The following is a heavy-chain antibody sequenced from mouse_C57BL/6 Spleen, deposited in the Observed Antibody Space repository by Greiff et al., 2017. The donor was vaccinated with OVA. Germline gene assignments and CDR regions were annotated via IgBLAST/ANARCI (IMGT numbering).Heavy chain of an antibody. J-gene: IGHJ3*01. Sequence: VQLQQSGAELVRPGASVKLSCKASGYTFTDYYINWVKQRPGQGLEWIARIYPGSGNTYYNEKFKGKGTLTAEKSSSTAYMQLSSLTSEDSAVYFCASSDYDAYWGQGTLVTVSA. CDR3: ASSDYDAY. V-gene: IGHV1-76*01. CDR1: GYTFTDYY. CDR2: IYPGSGNT. D-gene: IGHD2-4*01.